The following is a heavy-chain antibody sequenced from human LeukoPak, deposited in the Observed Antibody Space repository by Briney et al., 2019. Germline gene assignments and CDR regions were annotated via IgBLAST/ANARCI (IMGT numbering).Heavy chain of an antibody. CDR1: GFSFSIYG. J-gene: IGHJ4*02. V-gene: IGHV3-23*01. CDR3: VKDNPLDY. CDR2: ISGSGVTT. Sequence: PGGSLRLSCAASGFSFSIYGMSWVRQAPGKGLEWVSAISGSGVTTYHADSVKGRFTISRDNSKNTLYLHINSLRAEDTAVYYCVKDNPLDYWGQGTLVIVSS. D-gene: IGHD1-14*01.